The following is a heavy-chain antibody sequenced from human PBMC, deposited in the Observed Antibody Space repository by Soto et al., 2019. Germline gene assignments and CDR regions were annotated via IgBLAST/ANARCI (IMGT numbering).Heavy chain of an antibody. J-gene: IGHJ5*02. Sequence: SETLSLTCTVSGGSISSSSYYWGWIRQPPGKGLEWIGSIYYSGSTYYNPSLKSRVTISVDTSKNQFSLKLSSVTAADTAVYYCARDIVVVKGRHNWFDPWGQGPLVTVSS. V-gene: IGHV4-39*02. CDR3: ARDIVVVKGRHNWFDP. D-gene: IGHD2-15*01. CDR2: IYYSGST. CDR1: GGSISSSSYY.